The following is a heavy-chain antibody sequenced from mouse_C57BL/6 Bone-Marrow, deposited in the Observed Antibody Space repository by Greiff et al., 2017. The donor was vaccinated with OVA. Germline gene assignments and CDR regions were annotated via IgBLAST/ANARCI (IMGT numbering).Heavy chain of an antibody. Sequence: EVQLVESGGGLVKPGGSLKLSCAASGFTFSSYAMSWVRQTPEKRLEWVATISDGGSYTYYPDNVKGRFTISRDNAKNNLYLQMSHLKSEDTAMYYCARGLLRRGQGTSVTVSS. D-gene: IGHD1-1*01. CDR3: ARGLLR. J-gene: IGHJ4*01. V-gene: IGHV5-4*01. CDR2: ISDGGSYT. CDR1: GFTFSSYA.